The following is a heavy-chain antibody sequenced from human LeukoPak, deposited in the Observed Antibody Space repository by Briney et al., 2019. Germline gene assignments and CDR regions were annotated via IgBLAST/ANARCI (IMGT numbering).Heavy chain of an antibody. CDR1: GGTFSSYA. J-gene: IGHJ6*03. CDR2: IIPIFGTA. CDR3: ARGRYCSSTSCLYYYYYYMDV. D-gene: IGHD2-2*01. V-gene: IGHV1-69*06. Sequence: SVKVSCKASGGTFSSYAISRVRQAPGQGLEWMGGIIPIFGTANYAQKFQGRVTITADKSTSTAYMELSSLRSEDTAVYYCARGRYCSSTSCLYYYYYYMDVWGKGTTVTVSS.